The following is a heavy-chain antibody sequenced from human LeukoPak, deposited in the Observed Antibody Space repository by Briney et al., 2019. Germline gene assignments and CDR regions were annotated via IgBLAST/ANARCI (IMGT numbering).Heavy chain of an antibody. J-gene: IGHJ4*02. CDR1: GFTITNNW. CDR3: ATVFKGSSLEDY. V-gene: IGHV3-74*03. Sequence: AGGSLRLSCVASGFTITNNWMYWVRQAPGRGLVWVSRIKNDESTAVYADSVKGRFTISRDNAKNTLYLQMNSLRVEDTAVYYCATVFKGSSLEDYWGQGTRVTVSS. CDR2: IKNDESTA. D-gene: IGHD1-26*01.